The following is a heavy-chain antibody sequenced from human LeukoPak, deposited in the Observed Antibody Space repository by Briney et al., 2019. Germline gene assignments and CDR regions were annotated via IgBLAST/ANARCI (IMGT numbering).Heavy chain of an antibody. CDR2: ISDSGDAT. CDR3: AREGGSYDSSGFGDY. J-gene: IGHJ4*02. CDR1: GFTFSSYA. Sequence: GGSLRLSCAASGFTFSSYAMSWVRQAPGKGLEWVSAISDSGDATYYADSVKGRFTFSRDNSKNTLYLQMSSLRAEDTAVYYCAREGGSYDSSGFGDYWGQGTLVTVSS. D-gene: IGHD3-22*01. V-gene: IGHV3-23*01.